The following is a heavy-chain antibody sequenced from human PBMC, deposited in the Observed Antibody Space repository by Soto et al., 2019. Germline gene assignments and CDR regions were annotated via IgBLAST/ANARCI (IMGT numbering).Heavy chain of an antibody. CDR2: INHSGST. Sequence: ETLSLTCAVYGGSFSGYYWSWIRQPPGKGLEWIGEINHSGSTNYNPSLKSRVTISVDTSKNQFSLKLSSVTAADTAMYYCVGLTIAVAGTDGMDVWGQGTTVTVSS. V-gene: IGHV4-34*01. CDR3: VGLTIAVAGTDGMDV. CDR1: GGSFSGYY. J-gene: IGHJ6*02. D-gene: IGHD6-19*01.